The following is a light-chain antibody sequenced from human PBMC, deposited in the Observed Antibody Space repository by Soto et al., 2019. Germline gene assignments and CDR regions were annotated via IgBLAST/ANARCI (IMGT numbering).Light chain of an antibody. J-gene: IGLJ3*02. Sequence: QSVLTQPASMSGSPGQSITISCTGTSSDVGGYNYVSWYQQHPGKAPKLLIYEVTNRPSGVSYRFSGSKSGNTASLTISGLQAEDEADYYCSSYTSSNTWVFGGGTKVTVL. CDR1: SSDVGGYNY. CDR2: EVT. CDR3: SSYTSSNTWV. V-gene: IGLV2-14*01.